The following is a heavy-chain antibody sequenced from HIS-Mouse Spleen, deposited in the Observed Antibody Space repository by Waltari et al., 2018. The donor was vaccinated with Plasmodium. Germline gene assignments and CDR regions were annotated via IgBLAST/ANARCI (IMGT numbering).Heavy chain of an antibody. J-gene: IGHJ1*01. CDR2: INPNSGGT. V-gene: IGHV1-2*02. Sequence: QAPRQGLEWMGGINPNSGGTNYAQKVQGRVTMTRDTSISTAYMELSRLRSDDTAVYYCARVLGYKAAAGTFVEYFQHWGQGTLVTVSS. D-gene: IGHD6-13*01. CDR3: ARVLGYKAAAGTFVEYFQH.